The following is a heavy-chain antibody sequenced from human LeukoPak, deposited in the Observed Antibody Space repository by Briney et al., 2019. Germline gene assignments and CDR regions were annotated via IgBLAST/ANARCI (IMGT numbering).Heavy chain of an antibody. V-gene: IGHV4-59*08. CDR1: GGSISTNY. J-gene: IGHJ5*02. CDR3: ARVFCSGRRCYFSHWFDP. D-gene: IGHD2-15*01. CDR2: ILFSGDT. Sequence: PSETLSLTCSVSGGSISTNYWSWIRQPLGRGLEWIGYILFSGDTKYNPYLKSRVTISTDTSKYKFSLKLSSFTAADTAMYYCARVFCSGRRCYFSHWFDPWGQGILVTVSS.